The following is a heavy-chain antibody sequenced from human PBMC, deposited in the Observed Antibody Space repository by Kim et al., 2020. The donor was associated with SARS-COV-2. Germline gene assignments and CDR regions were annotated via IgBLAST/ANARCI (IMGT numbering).Heavy chain of an antibody. J-gene: IGHJ4*02. CDR3: AKGMVDNNWSPWDY. CDR1: DFMFSKYG. V-gene: IGHV3-23*01. Sequence: GGSLRLSCVVSDFMFSKYGMSWVRQAPGKGLEWISGISGSGIDPKYADSVRGRFTISRDNSKNTLNLQMSSLRVEDTAVYYCAKGMVDNNWSPWDYWGQGTLVTVSS. CDR2: ISGSGIDP. D-gene: IGHD1-1*01.